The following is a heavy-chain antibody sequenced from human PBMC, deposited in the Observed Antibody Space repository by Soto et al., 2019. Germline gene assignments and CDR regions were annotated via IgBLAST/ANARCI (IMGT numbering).Heavy chain of an antibody. V-gene: IGHV1-46*01. CDR2: INPSGGST. CDR1: GYTFTSYY. Sequence: ASVKVSCKASGYTFTSYYMHWVRQAPGQGLEWMGIINPSGGSTSYAQKFQGRVTMTRDTSTSTVYMELSSLRSEDTAVYYCARVHQLRYFDWLDRYYYGMDVWGQGTTVTVSS. D-gene: IGHD3-9*01. J-gene: IGHJ6*02. CDR3: ARVHQLRYFDWLDRYYYGMDV.